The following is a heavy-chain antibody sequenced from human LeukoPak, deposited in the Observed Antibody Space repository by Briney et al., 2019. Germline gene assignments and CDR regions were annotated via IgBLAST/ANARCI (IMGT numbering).Heavy chain of an antibody. CDR3: AGVLYVVKGTRFDY. D-gene: IGHD1-7*01. CDR2: LYSSGST. Sequence: SETLSLTCGVSGYSVNSGYSWGWIRQSPGKGLEWIGSLYSSGSTYYNPSLSGRVTISLDSSKNQFSLRLNSVTAADTAVYFCAGVLYVVKGTRFDYWGQGTLATVSS. CDR1: GYSVNSGYS. J-gene: IGHJ4*02. V-gene: IGHV4-38-2*01.